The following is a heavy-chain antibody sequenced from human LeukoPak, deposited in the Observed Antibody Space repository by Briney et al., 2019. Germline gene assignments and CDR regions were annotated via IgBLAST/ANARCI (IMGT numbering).Heavy chain of an antibody. CDR1: DYSLSSNG. J-gene: IGHJ4*02. V-gene: IGHV1-18*01. Sequence: ASVKVSCKASDYSLSSNGISWARQAPGQGLEWMGWISDYSGNTKYAQNFQDRVTLTTDRSTNTAYMELRSLRSDDTAVYYCAREGATDYYFDPWGQGTLVTVSS. CDR3: AREGATDYYFDP. CDR2: ISDYSGNT. D-gene: IGHD4-11*01.